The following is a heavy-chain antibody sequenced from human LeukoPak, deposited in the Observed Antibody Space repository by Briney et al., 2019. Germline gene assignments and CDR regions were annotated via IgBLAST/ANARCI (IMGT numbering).Heavy chain of an antibody. J-gene: IGHJ3*02. Sequence: SETLSLTCTVSGGSISSYYWSWIRQPPGKGLEWIGYIYYSGSTNYNPSLKSRVTISVDTSKNQFSLKLSSVTAADTAVYYCARDPTARPTFDIWGQGTMVTVSS. CDR1: GGSISSYY. CDR2: IYYSGST. V-gene: IGHV4-59*01. CDR3: ARDPTARPTFDI. D-gene: IGHD6-6*01.